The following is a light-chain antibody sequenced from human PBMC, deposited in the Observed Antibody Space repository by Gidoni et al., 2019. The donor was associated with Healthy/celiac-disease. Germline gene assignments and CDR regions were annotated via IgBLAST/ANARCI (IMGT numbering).Light chain of an antibody. V-gene: IGKV3-11*01. CDR1: QSVSSY. J-gene: IGKJ1*01. CDR2: DAS. CDR3: QQRSNWPPT. Sequence: EIVLTHSPATLSFSPGERATLSCRASQSVSSYLAWYQQKPGQAPRLLIYDASNRATGIPARFSGSGSGTKFTLTISSLEPEDFAVYYCQQRSNWPPTFGQGTKVEIK.